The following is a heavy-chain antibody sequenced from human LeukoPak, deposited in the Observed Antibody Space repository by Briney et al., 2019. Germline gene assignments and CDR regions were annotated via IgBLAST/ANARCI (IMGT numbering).Heavy chain of an antibody. J-gene: IGHJ4*02. CDR1: GYTLTELS. CDR2: FDPEDCET. V-gene: IGHV1-24*01. Sequence: ASVTVSCKVSGYTLTELSMHWVRQAPGKGREWMGGFDPEDCETIYAQQFQGRVTMTEDTSTDTAYVERSSLRSEYTAVYYCAQRPYASYYFDYWGQGTLVTVSS. CDR3: AQRPYASYYFDY. D-gene: IGHD3-16*01.